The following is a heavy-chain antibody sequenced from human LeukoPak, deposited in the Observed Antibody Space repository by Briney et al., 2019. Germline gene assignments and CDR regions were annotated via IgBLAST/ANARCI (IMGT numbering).Heavy chain of an antibody. D-gene: IGHD6-13*01. J-gene: IGHJ4*02. CDR3: AAAAGRVRAYYFDY. CDR1: GFTFSSYG. CDR2: ISYDESNK. V-gene: IGHV3-30*03. Sequence: GGSLRLSCAASGFTFSSYGMQWVRQAPGKGLEGVAVISYDESNKYYADSVKGRFTISRDYSKDTLYLQMNRLREEDTAVYYCAAAAGRVRAYYFDYWGQGTLVTVSS.